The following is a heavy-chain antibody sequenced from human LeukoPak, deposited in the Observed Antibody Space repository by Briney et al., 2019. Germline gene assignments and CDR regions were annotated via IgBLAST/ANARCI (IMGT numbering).Heavy chain of an antibody. CDR2: FDPEDGET. Sequence: GASVKVSCKVSGYTLTELSMHWVRQAPGKGLEWMGGFDPEDGETIYAQKFQGRVTTTEDTSTDTAYMELSSLRSEDTAVYYCALAVAGISSDYWGQGTLVTVSS. D-gene: IGHD6-19*01. CDR3: ALAVAGISSDY. CDR1: GYTLTELS. J-gene: IGHJ4*02. V-gene: IGHV1-24*01.